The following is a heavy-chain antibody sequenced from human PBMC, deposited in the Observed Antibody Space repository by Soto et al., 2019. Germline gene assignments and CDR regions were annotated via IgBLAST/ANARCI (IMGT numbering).Heavy chain of an antibody. CDR3: TTDVYYDSSGYWGMDV. CDR1: GFTFSNAW. Sequence: GGSLRLSCAASGFTFSNAWMSWVRQAPGKGLEWVGRIKSKTDGGTTDYAAPVKGRFTISRDDSKNTLYLQMNSLKTEDTAVYYCTTDVYYDSSGYWGMDVSGQATTVTVSS. CDR2: IKSKTDGGTT. V-gene: IGHV3-15*01. J-gene: IGHJ6*02. D-gene: IGHD3-22*01.